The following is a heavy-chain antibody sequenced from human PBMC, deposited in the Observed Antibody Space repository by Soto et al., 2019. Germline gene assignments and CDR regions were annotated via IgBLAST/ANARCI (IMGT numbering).Heavy chain of an antibody. J-gene: IGHJ5*02. CDR2: IYYSGST. CDR3: XREYYDFWSGYHNWFDP. V-gene: IGHV4-30-4*01. D-gene: IGHD3-3*01. Sequence: SETLSLTCTVSGGSISSGDYYWSWIRQPPGKGLEWIGYIYYSGSTYYNPSLKSRVTISVDTSKNQFSLKLSSVTAADTAVYYCXREYYDFWSGYHNWFDPWGQGTLVTVSS. CDR1: GGSISSGDYY.